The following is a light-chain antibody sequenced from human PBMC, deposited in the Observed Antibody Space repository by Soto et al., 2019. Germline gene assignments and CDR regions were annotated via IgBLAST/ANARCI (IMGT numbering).Light chain of an antibody. CDR2: WAS. J-gene: IGKJ2*01. V-gene: IGKV4-1*01. Sequence: DIVMTKSPDSLAVSLGERATINCKTSQSVLYSSNNKNYLTWYQQKPGQPPKLLISWASTRESGVPDRFSGSGSGTEFSLTISSLQAEDVAIYYCQQYFSTRRTFGQGTRLEIK. CDR1: QSVLYSSNNKNY. CDR3: QQYFSTRRT.